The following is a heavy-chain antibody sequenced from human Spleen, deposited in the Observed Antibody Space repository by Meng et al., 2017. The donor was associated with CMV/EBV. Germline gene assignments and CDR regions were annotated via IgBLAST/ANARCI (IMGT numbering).Heavy chain of an antibody. CDR1: GSPFVIYS. CDR3: ARGQYTSSGWFDP. J-gene: IGHJ5*02. D-gene: IGHD6-6*01. CDR2: ISSSSSYI. Sequence: CPASGSPFVIYSMNWVRQAPGKGLEWVSSISSSSSYIYYADSVKGRFTISRDNAKNSLYLQMDSLRAEDTAVFYCARGQYTSSGWFDPWGQGTLVTVSS. V-gene: IGHV3-21*01.